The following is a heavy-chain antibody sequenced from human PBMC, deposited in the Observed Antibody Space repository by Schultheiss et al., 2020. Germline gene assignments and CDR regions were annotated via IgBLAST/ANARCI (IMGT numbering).Heavy chain of an antibody. CDR3: ARGRVEMATTQPWAYYYYGMDV. CDR2: IYSDGST. J-gene: IGHJ6*02. V-gene: IGHV4-59*08. D-gene: IGHD5-24*01. Sequence: SETLSLTCTVSGDSISSSFWSWIRQPPGKGLEWIGNIYSDGSTNYNPSLKSRVTMSLDTSKNQFSLKLSSVTAADTAVYYCARGRVEMATTQPWAYYYYGMDVWGQGTTVTVSS. CDR1: GDSISSSF.